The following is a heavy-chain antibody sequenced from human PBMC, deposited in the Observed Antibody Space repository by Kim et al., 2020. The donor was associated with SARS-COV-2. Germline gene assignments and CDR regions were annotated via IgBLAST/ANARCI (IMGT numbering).Heavy chain of an antibody. D-gene: IGHD2-2*01. J-gene: IGHJ4*02. V-gene: IGHV3-7*04. Sequence: SVKGRCTISRDDAKNSLYLQMNSLRAEDTAVYYCARGDDIVVVPAATVDYWGQGTLVTVSS. CDR3: ARGDDIVVVPAATVDY.